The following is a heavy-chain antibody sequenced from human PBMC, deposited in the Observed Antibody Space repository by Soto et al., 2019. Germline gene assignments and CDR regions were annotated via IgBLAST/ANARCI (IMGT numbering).Heavy chain of an antibody. CDR3: AKDMSRMVWFRELFEY. D-gene: IGHD3-10*01. J-gene: IGHJ4*02. V-gene: IGHV3-9*01. CDR2: ISWNSGSI. Sequence: EKGLEWVSGISWNSGSIGYADSVRGRFTISRDNAKNSLYLQMNSLRAEDTALYYCAKDMSRMVWFRELFEYLGKGTLVIVTS.